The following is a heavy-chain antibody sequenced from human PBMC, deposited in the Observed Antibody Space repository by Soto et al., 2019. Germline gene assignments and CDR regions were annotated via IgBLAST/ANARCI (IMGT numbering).Heavy chain of an antibody. CDR2: INAGNGNT. J-gene: IGHJ5*01. Sequence: QVQLVQSGAEEKKPGASVKVSCKASGYTFSDYAIHWVRQAPGQRPEWMGWINAGNGNTKYSQKFQGRVTITRDTSASTACMELSSLRAEDTAVYYCAGGTPVWFDSWGQGTLVTVSS. CDR3: AGGTPVWFDS. V-gene: IGHV1-3*05. D-gene: IGHD3-16*01. CDR1: GYTFSDYA.